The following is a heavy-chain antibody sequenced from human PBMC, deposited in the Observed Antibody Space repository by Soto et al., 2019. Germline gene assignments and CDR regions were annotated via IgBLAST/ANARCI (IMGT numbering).Heavy chain of an antibody. Sequence: GGSLRLSCAASGFTVSSNYMSWVRQAPGKGLEWVSVIYSGGSTYYADSVKGRFTISRDNSKNTLYLRMNSLRAEDTAVYYCAGGVYYYDSSGYYDLDYWGQGTLVTVSS. V-gene: IGHV3-53*01. J-gene: IGHJ4*02. CDR3: AGGVYYYDSSGYYDLDY. CDR1: GFTVSSNY. CDR2: IYSGGST. D-gene: IGHD3-22*01.